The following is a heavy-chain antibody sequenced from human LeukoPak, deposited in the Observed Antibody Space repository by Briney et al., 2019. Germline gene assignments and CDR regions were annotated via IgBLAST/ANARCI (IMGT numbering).Heavy chain of an antibody. V-gene: IGHV4-59*12. D-gene: IGHD2-15*01. J-gene: IGHJ5*02. CDR1: GGSISSYY. CDR3: AREVGYCSGGSCHAWFDP. CDR2: IYYSGST. Sequence: PSETLSLTCTASGGSISSYYWSWIRQPPGKGLEWIGYIYYSGSTNYNPPLKSRVTISVDTSKNQFSLKLSSVTAADTAVYYCAREVGYCSGGSCHAWFDPWGQGTLVTVSS.